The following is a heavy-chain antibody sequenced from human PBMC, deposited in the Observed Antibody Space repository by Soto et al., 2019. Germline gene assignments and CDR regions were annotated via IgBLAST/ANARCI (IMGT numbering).Heavy chain of an antibody. Sequence: QVQLQESGPGLVKPSGTLSLTCAVSGGSISSSNWWSWVRQPPGKGLEWIGEIYHSGSTNYNPSLQSRVTISVDKSTNQCSLRLSSVTAADTAVYYCARVSVAGARFDYWGQGTLVTVSS. J-gene: IGHJ4*02. CDR2: IYHSGST. D-gene: IGHD6-19*01. V-gene: IGHV4-4*02. CDR3: ARVSVAGARFDY. CDR1: GGSISSSNW.